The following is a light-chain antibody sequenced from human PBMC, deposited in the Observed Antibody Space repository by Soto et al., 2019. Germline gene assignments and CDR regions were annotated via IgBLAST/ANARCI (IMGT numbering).Light chain of an antibody. CDR1: QSLSSSY. V-gene: IGKV3-20*01. CDR2: GAS. Sequence: EIALTQSPGTLSLSPGERATLSCRASQSLSSSYLVWYQQKPGQAPRLPIYGASSRATGIPDRFSGSGSGTDFTLTISRLEPEDFAVYYCQQYGSSRTFGQGTKVDIK. CDR3: QQYGSSRT. J-gene: IGKJ1*01.